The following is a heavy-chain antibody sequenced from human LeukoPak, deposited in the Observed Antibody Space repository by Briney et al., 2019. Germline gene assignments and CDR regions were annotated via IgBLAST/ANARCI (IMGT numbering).Heavy chain of an antibody. D-gene: IGHD3-3*01. Sequence: GGSLRLSCAASGFTFSSYAMSWVRKAPGKGLEWVSAISGSGGSTYYADSVKGRFTTSRDNSKNTLYLQMNSLRAEDTAVYYCAKDKDTIFGPSWDYWGQGTLVTVSS. V-gene: IGHV3-23*01. CDR3: AKDKDTIFGPSWDY. CDR1: GFTFSSYA. CDR2: ISGSGGST. J-gene: IGHJ4*02.